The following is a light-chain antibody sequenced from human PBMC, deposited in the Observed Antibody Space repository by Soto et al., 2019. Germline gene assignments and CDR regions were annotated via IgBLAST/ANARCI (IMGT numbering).Light chain of an antibody. CDR2: EAS. V-gene: IGKV3-11*01. CDR3: QQRKNWPPLT. CDR1: QSVSSY. Sequence: EIVVTQSQATLSLSPGERATLSCRASQSVSSYFAWYQQKPGQAPRLLIYEASNRATGIPARFSGSGSGTDFTLNISSLEPEDFAVYYCQQRKNWPPLTFGGWTKVEIK. J-gene: IGKJ4*01.